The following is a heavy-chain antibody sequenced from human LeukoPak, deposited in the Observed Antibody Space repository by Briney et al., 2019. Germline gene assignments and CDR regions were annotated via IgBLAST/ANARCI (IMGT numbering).Heavy chain of an antibody. CDR3: ARHPTYGDYDSWWFDP. D-gene: IGHD4-17*01. J-gene: IGHJ5*02. V-gene: IGHV1-2*02. CDR1: GYTFTDYY. Sequence: GASVKVSCKASGYTFTDYYIHWVRQAAGQGLEWMGWINPNSGGTNYAQKFQGRVTMTRDTSISTAYMELSSLRSDDTAVYYCARHPTYGDYDSWWFDPWGQGTLVTVSS. CDR2: INPNSGGT.